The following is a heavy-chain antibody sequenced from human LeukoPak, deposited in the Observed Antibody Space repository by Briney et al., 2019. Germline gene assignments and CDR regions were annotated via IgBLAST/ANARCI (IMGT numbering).Heavy chain of an antibody. CDR2: IYYSGST. CDR1: GRPISSSH. CDR3: ARLDDYVWGSYRLSLNAFDI. D-gene: IGHD3-16*02. J-gene: IGHJ3*02. Sequence: SETLSLTRSVSGRPISSSHWSCIRQPPGKGLEWIGYIYYSGSTNYNPSLKSRVTISVDTSKNQFSLKLSSVTAADTAVYYCARLDDYVWGSYRLSLNAFDIWGQGTMVTVSS. V-gene: IGHV4-59*08.